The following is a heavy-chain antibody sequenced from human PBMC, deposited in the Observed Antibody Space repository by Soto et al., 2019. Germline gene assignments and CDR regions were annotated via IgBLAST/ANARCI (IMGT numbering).Heavy chain of an antibody. Sequence: QVQLVQSGAEVKKPGASVKVSCKASGYTFTSYGISWVRQAPGQGLEWMGWISAYNGNTNYAQKLQGRVTMTTVTSTSTAYMELRSLRSDDTAVYYCARVVSPGRYYYYYGMDVWGQGTTVTVSS. CDR1: GYTFTSYG. V-gene: IGHV1-18*01. CDR2: ISAYNGNT. D-gene: IGHD1-26*01. CDR3: ARVVSPGRYYYYYGMDV. J-gene: IGHJ6*02.